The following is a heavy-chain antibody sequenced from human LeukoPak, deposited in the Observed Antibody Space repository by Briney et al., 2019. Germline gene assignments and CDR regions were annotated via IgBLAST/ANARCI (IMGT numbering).Heavy chain of an antibody. CDR3: ARGLLVAATSAFDI. CDR2: IYYSGTT. CDR1: GHSISDGYF. D-gene: IGHD2-15*01. J-gene: IGHJ3*02. V-gene: IGHV4-38-2*02. Sequence: PSETLSLTCTVSGHSISDGYFWGWIRQPPGKGLEWIGNIYYSGTTYYTPSLKSRVTISVDTPKNQFSLKLSSVTAADTAVYYCARGLLVAATSAFDIWGQGTMVTVSS.